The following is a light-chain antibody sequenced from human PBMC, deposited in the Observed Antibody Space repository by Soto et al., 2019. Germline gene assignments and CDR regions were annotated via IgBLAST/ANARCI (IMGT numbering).Light chain of an antibody. Sequence: QSVLTQPASVSGSPGQSITISCTGTSSDVGSYNLVSWYQQHPGNAPNLMIYEVSKRPSGVSYRFSGSKSGNTASLTISGLQAEDEADYYCCSYAGSSTPYVFGTGTKVTVL. V-gene: IGLV2-23*02. CDR1: SSDVGSYNL. CDR3: CSYAGSSTPYV. J-gene: IGLJ1*01. CDR2: EVS.